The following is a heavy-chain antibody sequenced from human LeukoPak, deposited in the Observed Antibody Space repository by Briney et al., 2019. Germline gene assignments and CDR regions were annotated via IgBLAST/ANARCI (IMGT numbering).Heavy chain of an antibody. CDR2: TSSSGETT. J-gene: IGHJ4*02. D-gene: IGHD3-22*01. CDR3: AKDRPNYYGTNGHYYRRDGDC. Sequence: PGESLRLSCVASGFTFSSYAMSWVRQAAGKGLEWVSSTSSSGETTYYADSVKGRFTISRDNSRNTLYLQMNSLRAEDTAVYYCAKDRPNYYGTNGHYYRRDGDCWGQGTLVTVSS. CDR1: GFTFSSYA. V-gene: IGHV3-23*01.